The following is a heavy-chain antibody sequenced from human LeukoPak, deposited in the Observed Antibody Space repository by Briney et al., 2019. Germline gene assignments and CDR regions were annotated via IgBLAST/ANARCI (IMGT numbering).Heavy chain of an antibody. Sequence: GGSLRLSCAASGFTFSEYAMHGVRQAPGKGLEYVSAISSDGGGTYYVNSVKGRITISRDNSKNTLYLQMGSLRAEDMAVYYCAKYGSGSYYHYWGQGALVTVSS. J-gene: IGHJ4*02. CDR2: ISSDGGGT. CDR1: GFTFSEYA. V-gene: IGHV3-64*01. CDR3: AKYGSGSYYHY. D-gene: IGHD3-10*01.